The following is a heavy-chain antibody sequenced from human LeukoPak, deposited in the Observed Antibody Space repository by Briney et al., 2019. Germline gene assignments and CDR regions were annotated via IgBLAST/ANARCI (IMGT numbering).Heavy chain of an antibody. Sequence: SETLSLTCAVYGGSFNDYYWSWIRQPPGKGLEWIGEINHSGSTNYNPSLKSRVTISVDTSKNQFSLKLSSVTAADTAVYYCARVKSGYYYDSSGYYYTRGKAYYYYMDVWGKGTTVTVSS. CDR3: ARVKSGYYYDSSGYYYTRGKAYYYYMDV. J-gene: IGHJ6*03. CDR1: GGSFNDYY. D-gene: IGHD3-22*01. V-gene: IGHV4-34*01. CDR2: INHSGST.